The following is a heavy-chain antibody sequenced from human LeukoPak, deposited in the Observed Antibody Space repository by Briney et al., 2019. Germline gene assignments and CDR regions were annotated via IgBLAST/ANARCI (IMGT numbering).Heavy chain of an antibody. Sequence: SETLSLTCTVSGGPISSYYWSWIRQPPGKGLEWIGYIYYSGSTNYNPSLKSRVTISVDTSKNQFSLKLSSVTAADTAVYYCARARSGKWGFDYWGQGTLVTVSS. CDR1: GGPISSYY. D-gene: IGHD1-26*01. J-gene: IGHJ4*02. CDR3: ARARSGKWGFDY. V-gene: IGHV4-59*12. CDR2: IYYSGST.